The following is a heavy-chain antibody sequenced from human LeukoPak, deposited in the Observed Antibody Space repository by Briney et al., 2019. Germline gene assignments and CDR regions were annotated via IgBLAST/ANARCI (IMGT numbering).Heavy chain of an antibody. CDR2: ISAYNGNT. D-gene: IGHD4-17*01. CDR1: GYTFTSYG. CDR3: AREGTTVTTDYYYYYMDV. V-gene: IGHV1-18*01. Sequence: GASVKVSCKASGYTFTSYGISWVRQAPGQGLEWMRWISAYNGNTNYAQKLQGRVTMTTDTSTSTAYMELRSLRSDDTAVYYCAREGTTVTTDYYYYYMDVWGKGTTVTVSS. J-gene: IGHJ6*03.